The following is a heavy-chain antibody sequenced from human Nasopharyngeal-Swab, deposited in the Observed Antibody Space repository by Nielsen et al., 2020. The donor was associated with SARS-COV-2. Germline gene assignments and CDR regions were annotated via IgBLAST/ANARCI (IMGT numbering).Heavy chain of an antibody. Sequence: GGSLRLSCAASGFTVSSNYMSWVRQAPGKGLEWVSVIYSGVSTYYADSVKGRFTISRDNSKNTLYLQMNSLRAEDTAVYYCARDRGGVYYYYGMDVWGQGTTVTVSS. V-gene: IGHV3-53*01. CDR1: GFTVSSNY. CDR2: IYSGVST. D-gene: IGHD3-10*01. J-gene: IGHJ6*02. CDR3: ARDRGGVYYYYGMDV.